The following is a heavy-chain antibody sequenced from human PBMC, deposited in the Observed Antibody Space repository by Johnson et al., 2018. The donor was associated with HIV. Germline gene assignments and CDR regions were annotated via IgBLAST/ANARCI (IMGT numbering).Heavy chain of an antibody. J-gene: IGHJ3*02. D-gene: IGHD2-21*01. CDR2: IWYDGSNK. Sequence: QMQLVESGGGVVQPGRSLRLSCAASGRSLRLSCAASGFTFSTYGIHWVRQTPGKGLEWVAVIWYDGSNKYYADSVKGRFTISRDNSKNTLYLQMNSLRAEDTAVYYCARDTGGGEPYDIWGQGTMVTVSS. CDR3: ARDTGGGEPYDI. CDR1: GFTFSTYG. V-gene: IGHV3-30*19.